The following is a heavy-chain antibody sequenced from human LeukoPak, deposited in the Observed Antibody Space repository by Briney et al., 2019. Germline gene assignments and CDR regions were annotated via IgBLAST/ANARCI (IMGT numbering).Heavy chain of an antibody. Sequence: PGRSLRLSCTASGFTFGDYAMSGVRQAPGEGVEGVGFIRSKAYGGTTEYAASVKGRFTISSDDSKSIAYLQMNSLKTEDTALYYCAGASRAAAAGTFDFWGQGTQVTVSS. J-gene: IGHJ5*01. CDR3: AGASRAAAAGTFDF. D-gene: IGHD6-13*01. V-gene: IGHV3-49*04. CDR2: IRSKAYGGTT. CDR1: GFTFGDYA.